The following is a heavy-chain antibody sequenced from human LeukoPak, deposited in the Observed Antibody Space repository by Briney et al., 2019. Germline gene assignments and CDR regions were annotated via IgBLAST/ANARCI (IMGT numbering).Heavy chain of an antibody. Sequence: GASVKVSCKASGYTFTNYGITWVRQAPGQGLEWLGWISAYNGDTNHGQKLQGRVTMTTDTSTSTAYMELRSLRSDDTAIYYCARDGGVVGGTTGAFDIWGQGTMVTVSS. V-gene: IGHV1-18*01. CDR3: ARDGGVVGGTTGAFDI. CDR2: ISAYNGDT. D-gene: IGHD1-26*01. CDR1: GYTFTNYG. J-gene: IGHJ3*02.